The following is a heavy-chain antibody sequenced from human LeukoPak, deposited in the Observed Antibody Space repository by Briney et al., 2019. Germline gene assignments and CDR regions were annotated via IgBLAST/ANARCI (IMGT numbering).Heavy chain of an antibody. J-gene: IGHJ6*03. V-gene: IGHV3-48*04. CDR1: GFTFSDYT. D-gene: IGHD5-18*01. CDR3: ARVPSGYTLGYGYYYYMDV. Sequence: HTGGSLRLSCAVSGFTFSDYTMTWVRQAPGKGLEWVSYISTSSSTIYYADSVKGRFTISRDNTKNALYLQMNSLRAEDTAVYYCARVPSGYTLGYGYYYYMDVWGKGTTVTVSS. CDR2: ISTSSSTI.